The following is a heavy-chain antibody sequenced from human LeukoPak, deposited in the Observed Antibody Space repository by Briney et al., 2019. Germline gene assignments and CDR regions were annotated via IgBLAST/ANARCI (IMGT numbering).Heavy chain of an antibody. CDR3: ARDGYCSGGSCIYFDY. J-gene: IGHJ4*02. CDR2: IYYSGST. V-gene: IGHV4-31*03. Sequence: SQTLSLTCTVSGGSISSGGYYWSWIRQHPGKGLEWIGYIYYSGSTYYNPSLKSRVTISVDTSKNQFSLKLSSVTAADTAVYYCARDGYCSGGSCIYFDYWGQGTLVTVSS. D-gene: IGHD2-15*01. CDR1: GGSISSGGYY.